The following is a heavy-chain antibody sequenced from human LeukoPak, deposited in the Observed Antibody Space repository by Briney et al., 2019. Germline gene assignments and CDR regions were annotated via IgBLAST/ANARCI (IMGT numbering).Heavy chain of an antibody. D-gene: IGHD3-10*01. Sequence: GGSLRLSCAASGFTFSSYAMSWVRQAPGRGLEWVSGISTSGNTYHADSVKGRLTISRDNSKNTVFLQMNSLRADDTAVYYCARSGQCDSWGQGTLVTVSS. V-gene: IGHV3-23*01. CDR2: ISTSGNT. CDR3: ARSGQCDS. CDR1: GFTFSSYA. J-gene: IGHJ4*02.